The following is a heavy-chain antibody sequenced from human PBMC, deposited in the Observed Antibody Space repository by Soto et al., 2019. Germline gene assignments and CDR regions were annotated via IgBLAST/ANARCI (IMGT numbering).Heavy chain of an antibody. CDR2: ISYTGSHK. Sequence: QVQLVESGGGVVQPGRSLRLSCGASGFTFTSHSMHWVRQAPGKGLEWVAVISYTGSHKYYADSVKGRFTISRDNSNNTLDLQMNSLRAEDTAVYYCAREGLNAEFDYWGQGTLVTVSS. CDR1: GFTFTSHS. V-gene: IGHV3-30-3*01. CDR3: AREGLNAEFDY. J-gene: IGHJ4*02. D-gene: IGHD2-2*01.